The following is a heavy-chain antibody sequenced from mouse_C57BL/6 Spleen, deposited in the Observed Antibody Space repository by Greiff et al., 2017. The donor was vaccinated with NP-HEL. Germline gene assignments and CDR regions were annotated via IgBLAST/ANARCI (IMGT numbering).Heavy chain of an antibody. V-gene: IGHV1-55*01. D-gene: IGHD1-1*01. CDR1: GYTFTSYW. J-gene: IGHJ3*01. Sequence: QVQLKQPGAELVKPGASVKMSCKASGYTFTSYWITWVKQRPGQGLEWIGDIYPGSGSTNYNEKFKSKATLTVDTSSSTAYMQLSSLTSEDSAVYYGARRGGPHDGRSLGWFAYWGQGTLVTVSA. CDR2: IYPGSGST. CDR3: ARRGGPHDGRSLGWFAY.